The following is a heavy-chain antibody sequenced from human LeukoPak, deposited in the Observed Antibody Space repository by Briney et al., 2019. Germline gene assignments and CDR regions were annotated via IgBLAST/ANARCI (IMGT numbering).Heavy chain of an antibody. J-gene: IGHJ4*02. V-gene: IGHV3-20*04. CDR3: ARDKHYYDSSNYV. D-gene: IGHD3-22*01. CDR1: GFSFNDYG. Sequence: GGSLRLSCAASGFSFNDYGMSWVRQGPGKGLEWVSGINWNGGNTGYAGSVRGRFTISRDNAKNSLYLQMNSLRAEDTALYYCARDKHYYDSSNYVWGQGTLVTVFS. CDR2: INWNGGNT.